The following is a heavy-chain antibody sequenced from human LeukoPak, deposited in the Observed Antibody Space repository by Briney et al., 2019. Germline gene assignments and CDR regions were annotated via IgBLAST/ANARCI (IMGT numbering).Heavy chain of an antibody. CDR1: GGSISSYY. D-gene: IGHD3-3*01. CDR2: ICTTGST. J-gene: IGHJ2*01. CDR3: ARRGTIFGPESL. Sequence: SETLSLTCTVSGGSISSYYWSWIRQPPGKGLEWIGYICTTGSTDYNPSLKSRVTISVDTSKNQLSLNLSSVTAADTAVYYCARRGTIFGPESLWGRGTLVTVSS. V-gene: IGHV4-4*09.